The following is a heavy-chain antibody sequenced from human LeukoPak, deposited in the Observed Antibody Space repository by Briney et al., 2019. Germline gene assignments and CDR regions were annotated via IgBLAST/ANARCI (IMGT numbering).Heavy chain of an antibody. CDR3: ARDQMASGWFDP. CDR2: IYYSGST. D-gene: IGHD5-24*01. Sequence: SETLSLTCAVSGGSIISGDYSWSWSWIRQPPGKGLEWIGYIYYSGSTNYNPSLKRQVTISVDTSKNQFSLKLSSVTAADTAVYYCARDQMASGWFDPWGQGTLVTVSS. V-gene: IGHV4-61*08. J-gene: IGHJ5*02. CDR1: GGSIISGDYS.